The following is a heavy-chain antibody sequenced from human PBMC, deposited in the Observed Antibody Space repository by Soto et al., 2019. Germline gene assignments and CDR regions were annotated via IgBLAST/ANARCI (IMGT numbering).Heavy chain of an antibody. J-gene: IGHJ3*02. CDR1: GFSLSTSGVG. V-gene: IGHV2-5*02. Sequence: QITLKESGPTLVKPTQTLTLTCTFSGFSLSTSGVGVGWIRQPPGKALEWLALIYWDDDKRYSPSLKSRLTITKDTSKNQVVLTMTNMDPADTATYYCAHRGWRYSSSWTGNGDAFDIWGQGTMVTVSS. CDR3: AHRGWRYSSSWTGNGDAFDI. D-gene: IGHD6-13*01. CDR2: IYWDDDK.